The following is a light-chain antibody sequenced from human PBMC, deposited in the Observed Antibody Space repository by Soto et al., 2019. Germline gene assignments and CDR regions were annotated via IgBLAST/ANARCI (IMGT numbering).Light chain of an antibody. CDR3: AAWDDSLDAYV. CDR1: RSNIGTNT. V-gene: IGLV1-44*01. Sequence: QSVLTQPPSASGTPGRRVSISCSGSRSNIGTNTVNWYQQFPGTAPKLLIFSSYLRLSGVPDRFSASRSGASASLAISGLQSEDEADYYCAAWDDSLDAYVFGSGTKLTVL. J-gene: IGLJ1*01. CDR2: SSY.